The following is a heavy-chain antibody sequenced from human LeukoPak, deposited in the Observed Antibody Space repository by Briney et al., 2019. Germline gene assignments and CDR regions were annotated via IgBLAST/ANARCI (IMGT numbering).Heavy chain of an antibody. J-gene: IGHJ6*02. D-gene: IGHD6-19*01. CDR1: GFTFDEYA. CDR3: AKDKSHSSWTSRYYYYGLDV. Sequence: GGSLRLSCAASGFTFDEYAIHWVRQAPGKGLEWVSGISWNSGIIGYADSVKGRFTISRDNAKNSLYLQMNSLRAEDTALYYCAKDKSHSSWTSRYYYYGLDVWGQGTTVTVSS. CDR2: ISWNSGII. V-gene: IGHV3-9*01.